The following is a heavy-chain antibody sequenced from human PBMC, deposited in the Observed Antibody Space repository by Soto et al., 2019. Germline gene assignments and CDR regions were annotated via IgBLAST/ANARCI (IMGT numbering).Heavy chain of an antibody. J-gene: IGHJ5*02. D-gene: IGHD6-19*01. CDR3: AREVRGIAVAGMDWFDP. CDR2: INAGNGNT. V-gene: IGHV1-3*01. CDR1: GYTFTSYA. Sequence: ASVKVSCKAAGYTFTSYAMHWVRQAPGQRLEWMGWINAGNGNTKYSQKFQGRVTITRDTSASTAYMELSSLRSEDTAVYYCAREVRGIAVAGMDWFDPWGQGTLVTVSS.